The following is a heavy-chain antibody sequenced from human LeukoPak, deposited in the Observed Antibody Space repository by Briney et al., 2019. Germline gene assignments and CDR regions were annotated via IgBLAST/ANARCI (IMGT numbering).Heavy chain of an antibody. CDR2: ISAYNGNT. CDR3: ARVTMDYFDY. Sequence: GSVKVSCKASGYTLTSYGITWVRQAPGQGLEWMGWISAYNGNTKYAQKVQGRVIMTTDTSTQTAYMELRSLRSDDTAVYYCARVTMDYFDYWGQGTLVTVSS. D-gene: IGHD3-10*01. J-gene: IGHJ4*02. CDR1: GYTLTSYG. V-gene: IGHV1-18*01.